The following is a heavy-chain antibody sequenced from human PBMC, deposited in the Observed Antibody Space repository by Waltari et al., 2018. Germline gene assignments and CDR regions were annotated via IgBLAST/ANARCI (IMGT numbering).Heavy chain of an antibody. CDR2: IYHSGST. D-gene: IGHD3-10*01. J-gene: IGHJ6*02. CDR3: VRADYPAGYYYYGVDV. CDR1: GGSISSSNW. Sequence: QVQLQESGPGLVKPSGTLSLTCAVSGGSISSSNWWSWVRQPPGKGLEWIGEIYHSGSTNYNPSLKSLVTISVDKSKNQFSLKLSSVTAADTAVYYCVRADYPAGYYYYGVDVWGQGTTVTVSS. V-gene: IGHV4-4*02.